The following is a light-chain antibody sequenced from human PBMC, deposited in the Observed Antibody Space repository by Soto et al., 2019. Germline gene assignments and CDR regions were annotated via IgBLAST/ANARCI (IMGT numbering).Light chain of an antibody. J-gene: IGKJ2*01. CDR1: QNVSSN. CDR3: QQYNNWPPP. V-gene: IGKV3-15*01. CDR2: GAS. Sequence: EIVMTQSPATLSVSPGERATLSCRASQNVSSNLAWYQQKPGQAPRLLIYGASTSATGIPARFSGSGSGTDFTITISSLQSEDFAVYYCQQYNNWPPPFGQGTKLEIK.